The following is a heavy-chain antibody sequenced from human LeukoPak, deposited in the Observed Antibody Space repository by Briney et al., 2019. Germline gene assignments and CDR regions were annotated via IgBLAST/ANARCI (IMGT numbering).Heavy chain of an antibody. CDR2: IYPDDSDT. J-gene: IGHJ5*02. Sequence: GESLKISCKHSEYSFPNYCIGWVRQMPGKGLEWMGIIYPDDSDTRYSPSFQGQVTISADKSISTAYLQWSSLKASDTAMYYCARVDTAMVTNWFDPWGQGTLVTVSS. CDR1: EYSFPNYC. D-gene: IGHD5-18*01. V-gene: IGHV5-51*01. CDR3: ARVDTAMVTNWFDP.